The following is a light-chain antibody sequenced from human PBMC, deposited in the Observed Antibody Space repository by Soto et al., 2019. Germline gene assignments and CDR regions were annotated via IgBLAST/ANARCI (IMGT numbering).Light chain of an antibody. CDR3: SSYTSSSTLYVV. CDR2: DVS. V-gene: IGLV2-14*03. Sequence: QSVLTQPASVSGSPGQSITISCTGTSSDAGGYNYVSWYQQHPGKAPKLMISDVSNRPSGVSNRFSGSKSDNTASLTISGLQAEDEADYYCSSYTSSSTLYVVFGGGTKLTVL. J-gene: IGLJ2*01. CDR1: SSDAGGYNY.